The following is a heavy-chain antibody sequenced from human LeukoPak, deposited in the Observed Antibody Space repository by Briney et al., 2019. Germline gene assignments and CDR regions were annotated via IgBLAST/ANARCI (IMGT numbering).Heavy chain of an antibody. CDR1: GGSISSSSYY. CDR3: ARGLKPYCTNGVCYTGDF. CDR2: MNPSGRT. D-gene: IGHD2-8*01. Sequence: SETLSLTCTVSGGSISSSSYYWGWIRQPPGKGLEWIGEMNPSGRTTYNPSLKSRVSMSLDTSKNQFSLKLSSVTAADTAVYYCARGLKPYCTNGVCYTGDFWGQGTLVTVSP. J-gene: IGHJ4*02. V-gene: IGHV4-39*07.